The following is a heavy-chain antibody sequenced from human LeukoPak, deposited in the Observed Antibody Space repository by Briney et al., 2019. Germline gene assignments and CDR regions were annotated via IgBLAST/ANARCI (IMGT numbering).Heavy chain of an antibody. CDR1: GFTFSSYW. V-gene: IGHV3-74*01. CDR3: ARARWSSTGWFLGY. D-gene: IGHD6-19*01. Sequence: PGGSLRLSCAASGFTFSSYWMHWVRQAPGKGLAWVSRVNPQGSGTSYTDSVKGRFTISRDNAKDALHLQMDNLRAEDTAVYYCARARWSSTGWFLGYWGQGTLVTVSS. CDR2: VNPQGSGT. J-gene: IGHJ4*02.